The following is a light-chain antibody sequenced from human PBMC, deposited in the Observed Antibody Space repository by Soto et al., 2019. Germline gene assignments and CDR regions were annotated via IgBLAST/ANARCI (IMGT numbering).Light chain of an antibody. CDR3: QQYDNSPPWT. CDR1: QTIGPY. V-gene: IGKV3-15*01. Sequence: EIVMTQSPATLSVSPGESATLSCKASQTIGPYLDWYQQKPGQAPRLLIYGASTRATGGPARFSGGVSGTEYTLTISRQQAEDFATYHCQQYDNSPPWTFGQGTKVEIK. J-gene: IGKJ1*01. CDR2: GAS.